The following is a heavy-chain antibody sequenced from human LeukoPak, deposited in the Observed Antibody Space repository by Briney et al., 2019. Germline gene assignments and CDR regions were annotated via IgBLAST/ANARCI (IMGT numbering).Heavy chain of an antibody. CDR3: ARVDGDYGDYYYYMDV. CDR1: GGSISNDGYY. D-gene: IGHD4-17*01. J-gene: IGHJ6*03. CDR2: IYYSGSN. Sequence: PSETLSLTCTVSGGSISNDGYYWIWLRPHPGKGLEGIGYIYYSGSNNPNPSLNSPITIYIDTSENQFSLKVSSVTAADTAVYYCARVDGDYGDYYYYMDVWGKGTTVTVS. V-gene: IGHV4-31*01.